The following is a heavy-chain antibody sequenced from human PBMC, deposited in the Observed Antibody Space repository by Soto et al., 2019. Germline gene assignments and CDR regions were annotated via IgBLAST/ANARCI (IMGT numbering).Heavy chain of an antibody. D-gene: IGHD2-21*02. CDR2: ISYDGSNK. J-gene: IGHJ4*02. Sequence: QVQLVESGGGVVQPGRSLRLSCAASGFTFSSYGMHWVRQAPGKGLEWVAVISYDGSNKYYADSVKGRFTISRDNSKNTLYLQMNNLRAEDTAVYYCAIDSRIVVVTTPYDYWGQGTLVTVSS. CDR3: AIDSRIVVVTTPYDY. CDR1: GFTFSSYG. V-gene: IGHV3-30*03.